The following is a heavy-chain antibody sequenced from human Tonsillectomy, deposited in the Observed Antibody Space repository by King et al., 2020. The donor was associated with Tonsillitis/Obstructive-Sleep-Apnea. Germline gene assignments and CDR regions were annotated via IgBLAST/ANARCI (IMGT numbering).Heavy chain of an antibody. CDR1: GGSITISNW. D-gene: IGHD1-26*01. Sequence: QLQESGPGLVKPSGTLSLTCAVSGGSITISNWWRWVRQPPGKGLEWIGEIYQTEGANYNPSLKSRVLMSVDKSKNQFSLKLTSVTAADTAVYYCARGTKFRGYYRGWLDPWGQGTLVTVSS. CDR2: IYQTEGA. V-gene: IGHV4-4*02. CDR3: ARGTKFRGYYRGWLDP. J-gene: IGHJ5*02.